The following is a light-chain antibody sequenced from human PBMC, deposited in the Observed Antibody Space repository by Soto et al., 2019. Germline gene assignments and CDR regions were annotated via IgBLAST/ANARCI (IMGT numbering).Light chain of an antibody. V-gene: IGKV3-20*01. CDR1: QSVGSN. CDR2: GAS. CDR3: QQYGSSPWT. Sequence: EIVMTQSPATLSVSPGERATLSCRPSQSVGSNLAWYQQKPGQAPRLLVYGASSRATGIPERFSGSVSETDFTLTISRLEPEDFAVYYCQQYGSSPWTFGQGTRLEI. J-gene: IGKJ5*01.